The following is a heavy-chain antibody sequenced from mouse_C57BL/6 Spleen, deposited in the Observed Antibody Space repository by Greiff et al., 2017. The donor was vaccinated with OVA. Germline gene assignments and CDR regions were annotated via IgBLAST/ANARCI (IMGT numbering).Heavy chain of an antibody. CDR2: INPNNGGT. V-gene: IGHV1-18*01. D-gene: IGHD1-1*01. CDR1: GYTFTDYN. CDR3: ARRGYYGSRGSAMDY. Sequence: EVKLQQSGPELVKPGASVKIPCKASGYTFTDYNMDWVKQSHGKSLEWIGDINPNNGGTIYNQKFKGKATLTVDKSSSTAYMELRSLTSEDTAVYYCARRGYYGSRGSAMDYWGQGTSVTVSS. J-gene: IGHJ4*01.